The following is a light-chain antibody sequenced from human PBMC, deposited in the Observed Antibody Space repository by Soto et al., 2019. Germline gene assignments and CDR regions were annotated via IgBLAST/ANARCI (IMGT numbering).Light chain of an antibody. CDR2: DND. J-gene: IGLJ2*01. Sequence: VLPQAPSISGAPGQKVTISCSGSSSNIGNYYVSWYQQLPGAAPKLLISDNDNRPSGIPDRFSGSKSGTSATLDITGLQTGDEADYYCGTWDSGLSVVLFGGGTKVTVL. V-gene: IGLV1-51*01. CDR3: GTWDSGLSVVL. CDR1: SSNIGNYY.